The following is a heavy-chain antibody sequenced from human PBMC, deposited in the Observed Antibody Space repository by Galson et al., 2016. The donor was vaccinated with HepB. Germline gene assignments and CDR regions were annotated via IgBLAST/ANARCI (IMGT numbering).Heavy chain of an antibody. Sequence: CAISGDSVSSNFATWNWNRHSPSRGLEWLGRTYYRSQWYIDYAVPVRGRININPDTSKNQFSLQLDSVTPEDTAVYYCAREFVSSFTHWGQGTLLTVSS. CDR3: AREFVSSFTH. CDR1: GDSVSSNFAT. CDR2: TYYRSQWYI. V-gene: IGHV6-1*01. D-gene: IGHD6-6*01. J-gene: IGHJ4*02.